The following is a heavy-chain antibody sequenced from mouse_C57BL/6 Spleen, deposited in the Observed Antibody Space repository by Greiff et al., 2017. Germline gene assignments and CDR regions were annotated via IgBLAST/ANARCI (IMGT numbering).Heavy chain of an antibody. Sequence: QVQLQQPGAELVKPGASVKVSCKASGYTFTSYWMHWVKQRPGQGLEWIGRIHPSDSDTNYNQKFKGKATLTVDKSSSTAYMQLSSQTAEGSAVDYCAILDSSGHRYYAMDDWGQGTSGTVSS. V-gene: IGHV1-74*01. D-gene: IGHD3-2*02. CDR2: IHPSDSDT. CDR3: AILDSSGHRYYAMDD. CDR1: GYTFTSYW. J-gene: IGHJ4*01.